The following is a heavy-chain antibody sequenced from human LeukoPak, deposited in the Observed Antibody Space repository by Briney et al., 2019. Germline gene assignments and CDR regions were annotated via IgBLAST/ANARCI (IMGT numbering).Heavy chain of an antibody. CDR3: TKSPDFDY. J-gene: IGHJ4*02. CDR1: GFTFSGSA. V-gene: IGHV3-73*01. CDR2: IRSKPNSYAT. Sequence: GGSLRLSCAASGFTFSGSAIHWVRQASGKRLEWVGRIRSKPNSYATAYAASVKGRFTISRDDSKNTAYLQMNSLKTEDTAIYYCTKSPDFDYWGQGTLVTVSS.